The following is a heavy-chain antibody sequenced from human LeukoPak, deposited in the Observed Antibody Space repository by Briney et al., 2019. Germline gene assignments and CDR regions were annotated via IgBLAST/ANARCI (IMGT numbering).Heavy chain of an antibody. CDR2: ISGAGGSS. J-gene: IGHJ4*02. CDR3: MKDDSSSWYDYFFDY. Sequence: GGSLRLSCATSGFAFSSSSMSWVRQAPGKGLEWVSTISGAGGSSWYAESVKGRFSISRDNSMNSVSLQMSSLRVEDTAIYYCMKDDSSSWYDYFFDYWGQGTLVTVSS. CDR1: GFAFSSSS. D-gene: IGHD6-13*01. V-gene: IGHV3-23*01.